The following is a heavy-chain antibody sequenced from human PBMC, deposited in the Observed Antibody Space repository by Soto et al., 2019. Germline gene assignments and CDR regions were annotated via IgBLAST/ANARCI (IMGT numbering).Heavy chain of an antibody. J-gene: IGHJ5*02. D-gene: IGHD2-2*02. V-gene: IGHV4-38-2*01. CDR2: IYHSGST. Sequence: ASVTTSRTCAVASYSIRNVFDWRCIHQTPGKGFEWIGSIYHSGSTYYNPSLKSRVTISVDTSKNQFSLKLSSVTAADTAVYYCARQEGYCSSTSCYIGWFDTWGQGTLGTV. CDR3: ARQEGYCSSTSCYIGWFDT. CDR1: SYSIRNVFD.